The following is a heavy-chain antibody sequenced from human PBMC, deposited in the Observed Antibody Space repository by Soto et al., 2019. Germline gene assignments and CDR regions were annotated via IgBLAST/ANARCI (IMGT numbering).Heavy chain of an antibody. J-gene: IGHJ4*02. CDR2: INHSGDT. CDR3: ARGRATWYYAY. Sequence: QVQLQQWGAGLLKPSETLSLTCAINGDSIINYYWSWIRQSPGEGLEWIGQINHSGDTNYNPALKSRAPISVDTSKNQFSLKVRSVTAADTAVYYCARGRATWYYAYWGQGTLVTVSS. D-gene: IGHD1-7*01. V-gene: IGHV4-34*02. CDR1: GDSIINYY.